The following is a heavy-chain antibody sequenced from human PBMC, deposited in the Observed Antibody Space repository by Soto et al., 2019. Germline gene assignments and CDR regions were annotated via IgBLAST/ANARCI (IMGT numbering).Heavy chain of an antibody. Sequence: GASVKVYCKAAGYTLTSYDSNWRRQANGQGLEWMGWMNPNSGNTGYAQKFQGRVTMTRNTSISTAYMELSSLRSEDTAVYYCATWGYSSFTRPDYYYYMDVWGKGTTVTVSS. J-gene: IGHJ6*03. CDR3: ATWGYSSFTRPDYYYYMDV. CDR1: GYTLTSYD. V-gene: IGHV1-8*01. D-gene: IGHD6-13*01. CDR2: MNPNSGNT.